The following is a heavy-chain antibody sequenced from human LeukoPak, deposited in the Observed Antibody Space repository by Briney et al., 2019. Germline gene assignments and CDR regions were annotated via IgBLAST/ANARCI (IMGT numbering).Heavy chain of an antibody. V-gene: IGHV3-7*02. CDR2: IKKDGSEK. CDR1: GFTFSS. Sequence: PGGSLRLSCGASGFTFSSMNWVRQAPGKGLEWVANIKKDGSEKYYVDSVKGRFTISRDNARKSLYLQMDSLRAEDTAVFYCASFNFGSGSHDHWGQGTLVSVSS. J-gene: IGHJ4*02. CDR3: ASFNFGSGSHDH. D-gene: IGHD3-10*01.